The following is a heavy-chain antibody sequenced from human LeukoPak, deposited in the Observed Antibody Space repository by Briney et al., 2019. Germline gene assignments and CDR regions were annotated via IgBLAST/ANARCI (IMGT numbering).Heavy chain of an antibody. CDR1: GFTFSTYN. J-gene: IGHJ6*02. CDR3: ARAGYCSSTNCFYGMDV. D-gene: IGHD2-2*01. V-gene: IGHV3-21*01. Sequence: GGSLRLSCAASGFTFSTYNMDWVRQAPGKGLEWVSSISSSSSYMYYADSVKGRFTVSRDNAKNSLYLQVNSLSAGDTAVYFCARAGYCSSTNCFYGMDVWGRGTTVTVSS. CDR2: ISSSSSYM.